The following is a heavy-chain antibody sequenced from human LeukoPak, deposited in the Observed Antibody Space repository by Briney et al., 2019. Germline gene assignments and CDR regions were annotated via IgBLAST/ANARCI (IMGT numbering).Heavy chain of an antibody. CDR2: IYYSGST. D-gene: IGHD3-3*01. Sequence: SETLSLTCIVSGGSISSYYWSWIRRPPGKGLEWIGYIYYSGSTNYNPSLKSRVTISVDTSKNQFSLKLSSVTAADTAVYYCARQSITIFGVVRPTYYFDYWGQGTLVTVSS. V-gene: IGHV4-59*08. J-gene: IGHJ4*02. CDR3: ARQSITIFGVVRPTYYFDY. CDR1: GGSISSYY.